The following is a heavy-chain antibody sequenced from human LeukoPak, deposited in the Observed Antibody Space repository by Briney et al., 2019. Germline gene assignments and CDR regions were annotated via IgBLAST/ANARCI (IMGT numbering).Heavy chain of an antibody. CDR2: INWNGGST. Sequence: GGSLRLSCGASGLTFSTYSMNWVRQAPGKGLEWVSGINWNGGSTGYADSVKGRFTISRDNAKNSLYLQMNSLRAEDTALYYCARGGEGYGDYSYYFDYWGQGTLVTVSS. CDR3: ARGGEGYGDYSYYFDY. D-gene: IGHD4-17*01. J-gene: IGHJ4*02. CDR1: GLTFSTYS. V-gene: IGHV3-20*04.